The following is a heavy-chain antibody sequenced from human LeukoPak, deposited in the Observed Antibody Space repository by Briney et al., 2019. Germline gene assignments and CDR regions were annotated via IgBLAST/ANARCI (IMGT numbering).Heavy chain of an antibody. J-gene: IGHJ5*02. CDR1: GGSISSSSYY. CDR2: IYYSGST. V-gene: IGHV4-39*01. Sequence: SETLSLTCTLSGGSISSSSYYWGWIRQPPGKGLEWIGSIYYSGSTYYNPSLKSRVTISVDTSKNQSSLKLSSVTAADTAVYYCARQLHIVVVVAAWFDPWGQGTLVTVSS. CDR3: ARQLHIVVVVAAWFDP. D-gene: IGHD2-15*01.